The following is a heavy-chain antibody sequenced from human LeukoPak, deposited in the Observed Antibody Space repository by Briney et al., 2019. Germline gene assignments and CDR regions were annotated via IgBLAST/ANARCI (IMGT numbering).Heavy chain of an antibody. J-gene: IGHJ4*02. CDR3: ASRYYDSSGYLSDY. D-gene: IGHD3-22*01. V-gene: IGHV3-48*01. CDR2: ITSSSSTI. CDR1: GFTFSRYS. Sequence: PGGSLRLSCAASGFTFSRYSMNWVRQAPGKGPEWVSYITSSSSTIYYADSVKGRFTISRDNAKNSLYLLMNSLRAEDTAVYYCASRYYDSSGYLSDYWGQGTLVTVSS.